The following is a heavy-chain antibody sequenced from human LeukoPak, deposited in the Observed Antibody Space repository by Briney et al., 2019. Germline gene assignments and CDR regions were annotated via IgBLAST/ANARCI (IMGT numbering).Heavy chain of an antibody. J-gene: IGHJ4*02. V-gene: IGHV4-30-2*01. CDR1: GGSISSGGYS. Sequence: SQTLSLTCAVSGGSISSGGYSWSWIRQPPGKGLEWIGYIYHSGSTYYNPSLKSRVTISVDRSKNQSSLKLSSVTAADTAVYYCARNLAGTTREWGQGTLVTVSS. CDR3: ARNLAGTTRE. D-gene: IGHD4-17*01. CDR2: IYHSGST.